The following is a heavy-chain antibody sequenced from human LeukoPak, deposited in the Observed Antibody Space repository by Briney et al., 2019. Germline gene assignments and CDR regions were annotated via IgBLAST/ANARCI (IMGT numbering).Heavy chain of an antibody. J-gene: IGHJ3*02. CDR2: IHHSGST. D-gene: IGHD6-19*01. Sequence: SETLSLTCGVSGASISSYYWSWIRQSPRKGLEWIGYIHHSGSTDYHPSLRGRVTISADTSQRQFSLSLTSVTAADTAVYFCASTRGGVAVSGRGDFDIWGQGTVVTVSP. CDR1: GASISSYY. V-gene: IGHV4-4*09. CDR3: ASTRGGVAVSGRGDFDI.